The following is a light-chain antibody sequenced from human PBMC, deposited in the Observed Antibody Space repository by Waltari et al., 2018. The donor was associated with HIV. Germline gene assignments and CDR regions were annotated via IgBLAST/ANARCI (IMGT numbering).Light chain of an antibody. J-gene: IGLJ3*02. CDR2: KDT. CDR1: ALPKTY. Sequence: SFELTPPPSVSGSPGHTARITGSGTALPKTYAYCYQQKTGQAPVLIITKDTERPSGIPERFSGSSSGTTVTLTISGVQAEDEADYYCQSANSRGTSLVFGGGTKLTVL. V-gene: IGLV3-25*03. CDR3: QSANSRGTSLV.